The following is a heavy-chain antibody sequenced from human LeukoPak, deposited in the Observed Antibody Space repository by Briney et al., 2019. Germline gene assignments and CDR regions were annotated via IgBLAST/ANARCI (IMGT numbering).Heavy chain of an antibody. D-gene: IGHD3-3*01. V-gene: IGHV3-21*01. J-gene: IGHJ4*02. CDR3: ARDAHYDFWSGYYSTWPLGY. CDR2: ISSSSSYV. Sequence: GGSLRLSCAASGFTFSSYSMNWVRQAPGKGLEWVSSISSSSSYVYYADSVKGRFTISRDNAKNSLYLQMNSLRAEDMAVYYCARDAHYDFWSGYYSTWPLGYWGQGTLVTVSS. CDR1: GFTFSSYS.